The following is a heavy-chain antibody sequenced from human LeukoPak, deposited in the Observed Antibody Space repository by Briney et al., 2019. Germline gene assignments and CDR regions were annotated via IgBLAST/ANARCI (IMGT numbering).Heavy chain of an antibody. CDR2: IIPILGTA. D-gene: IGHD2-2*01. Sequence: SVKVSCKASGGAFSSYTISWVRQAPGQGLEWMGGIIPILGTANYAQKFQGRVTITADESTSTAYMELSSLRSEDTAVYYCARDRDLYCSSTSCYSPFDYWGQGTLVTVSS. J-gene: IGHJ4*02. V-gene: IGHV1-69*16. CDR1: GGAFSSYT. CDR3: ARDRDLYCSSTSCYSPFDY.